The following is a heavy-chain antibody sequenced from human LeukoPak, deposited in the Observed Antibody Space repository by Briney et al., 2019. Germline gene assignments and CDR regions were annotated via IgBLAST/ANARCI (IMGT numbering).Heavy chain of an antibody. V-gene: IGHV1-8*01. CDR3: ARYSSSWYSDNDY. CDR2: MNPNSGNT. J-gene: IGHJ4*02. Sequence: ASVKVSCKASGYTFTSYDINWVRQATGQGLEWMGWMNPNSGNTGYAQKFQGRVTMTRNTSISTAYMELSSLRSEDTAVYYCARYSSSWYSDNDYWGQGALVTVSS. CDR1: GYTFTSYD. D-gene: IGHD6-13*01.